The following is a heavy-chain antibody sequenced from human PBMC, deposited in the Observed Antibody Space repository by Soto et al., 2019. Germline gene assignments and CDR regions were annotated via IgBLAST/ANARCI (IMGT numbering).Heavy chain of an antibody. V-gene: IGHV2-5*01. CDR2: IYWNDDK. Sequence: SGPTLVKPTQTLTLTCTFSGFSLSTSGVGVGWIRQPPGKALEWLALIYWNDDKRYSPSLKSRLTITKDTSKNQVVLTMTNMDPVDTATYYCARLTNYYDSSGYYQGYYYYGMDVWGQGTTVTVSS. CDR3: ARLTNYYDSSGYYQGYYYYGMDV. CDR1: GFSLSTSGVG. D-gene: IGHD3-22*01. J-gene: IGHJ6*02.